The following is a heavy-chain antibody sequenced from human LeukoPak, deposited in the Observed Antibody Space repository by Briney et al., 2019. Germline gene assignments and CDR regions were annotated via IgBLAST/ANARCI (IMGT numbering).Heavy chain of an antibody. J-gene: IGHJ4*02. CDR2: IYSGGST. V-gene: IGHV3-66*01. D-gene: IGHD6-19*01. CDR3: ARDSSGWYDY. Sequence: PGGPLRLSCAASGFTVSSNYMSWVRQAPGKGLEWVSVIYSGGSTYYADSVKGRFTISRDNSKNTLYLQMNSLRAEDTAVYYCARDSSGWYDYWGQGTLVTVSS. CDR1: GFTVSSNY.